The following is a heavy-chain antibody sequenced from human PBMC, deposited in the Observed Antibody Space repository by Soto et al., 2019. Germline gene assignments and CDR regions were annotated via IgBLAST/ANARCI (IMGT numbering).Heavy chain of an antibody. Sequence: VQLVEAGGGVVQPGKSLRLSYAASGFTFSDYAMHWVRQAPGKGLEWVAVVSHDGRKTHYADSVKGRFTISRDSSKNTVSLEMTSLRAEDTAVYYCAKGGRQWLVTSDFNYWGQGALVTVSS. CDR1: GFTFSDYA. CDR2: VSHDGRKT. D-gene: IGHD6-19*01. CDR3: AKGGRQWLVTSDFNY. J-gene: IGHJ4*02. V-gene: IGHV3-30*18.